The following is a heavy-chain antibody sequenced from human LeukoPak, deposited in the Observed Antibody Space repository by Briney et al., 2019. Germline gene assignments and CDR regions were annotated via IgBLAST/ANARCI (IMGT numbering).Heavy chain of an antibody. CDR2: TKPDGSAE. J-gene: IGHJ6*03. CDR1: GFTFRNYW. V-gene: IGHV3-7*01. D-gene: IGHD3-3*01. Sequence: GGSLRLSCAASGFTFRNYWMGWVRQAPGKGLEWVANTKPDGSAEYYADSVRGRFTTSRDNANNFLYLQMNRLRAEDTAVYYCARDRASTYYDFWSGYLSGTGYYMDVWGKGTTVTVSS. CDR3: ARDRASTYYDFWSGYLSGTGYYMDV.